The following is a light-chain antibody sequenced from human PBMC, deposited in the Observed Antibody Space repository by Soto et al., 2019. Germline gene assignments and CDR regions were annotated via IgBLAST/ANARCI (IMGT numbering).Light chain of an antibody. CDR2: SNN. V-gene: IGLV1-44*01. CDR3: AAWDDSLNGL. Sequence: QSALTQPPSASGTPGQTVTISCSGSRSNIGTKTVNWYRQFPGTAPKLLIYSNNQRPSGVPDRFSGSKSGTSASLAISGLLSEDEAVYYCAAWDDSLNGLFGTGTKLTVL. CDR1: RSNIGTKT. J-gene: IGLJ1*01.